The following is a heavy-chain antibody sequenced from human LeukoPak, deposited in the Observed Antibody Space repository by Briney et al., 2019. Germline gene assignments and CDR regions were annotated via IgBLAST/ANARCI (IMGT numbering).Heavy chain of an antibody. D-gene: IGHD6-6*01. CDR2: IRPNSGGT. CDR3: ATYSNSTLQYYYGLDV. J-gene: IGHJ6*02. V-gene: IGHV1-2*02. Sequence: ASVKVSCKASGYTFTSYNMHWVRQAPGQGLEWMGWIRPNSGGTKNAQKFQGRVTMTRDTSISTAYMELNRLTSDDTAVYYCATYSNSTLQYYYGLDVWGQGTTVTVSS. CDR1: GYTFTSYN.